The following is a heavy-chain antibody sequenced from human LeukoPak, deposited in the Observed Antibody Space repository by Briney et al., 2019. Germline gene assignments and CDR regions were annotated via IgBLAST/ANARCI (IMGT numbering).Heavy chain of an antibody. CDR2: IWYDGSNK. Sequence: GGSLRLSCAASGFTFSSYGMHWVRQAPGKGLEWVAVIWYDGSNKYYADSVKGRFTISRDNSKNTLYLQMSSLRAEDTAVYYCARGAYGYFGDYYGMDVWGQGTTVTVSS. D-gene: IGHD5-18*01. J-gene: IGHJ6*02. V-gene: IGHV3-33*01. CDR3: ARGAYGYFGDYYGMDV. CDR1: GFTFSSYG.